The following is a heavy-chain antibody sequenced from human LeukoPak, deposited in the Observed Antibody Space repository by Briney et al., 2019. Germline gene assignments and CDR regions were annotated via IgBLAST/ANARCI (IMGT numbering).Heavy chain of an antibody. CDR1: GFTFSSYS. CDR2: ISSSSSYI. V-gene: IGHV3-21*01. D-gene: IGHD6-19*01. Sequence: GSLRLSCAASGFTFSSYSMNWVRQAPGKGLEWVSSISSSSSYIYYADSVKGRFTISRDNAKNSLYLQMNSLRAEDTAVYYCARGDNSSGWYPRYFDYWGQGTLVTVSS. J-gene: IGHJ4*02. CDR3: ARGDNSSGWYPRYFDY.